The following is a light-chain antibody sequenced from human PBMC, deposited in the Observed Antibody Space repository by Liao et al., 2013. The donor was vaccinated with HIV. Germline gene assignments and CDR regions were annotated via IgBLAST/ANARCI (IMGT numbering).Light chain of an antibody. CDR3: QAWDTSTGV. CDR1: RLGNKF. V-gene: IGLV3-1*01. J-gene: IGLJ1*01. CDR2: RDK. Sequence: SYELTQPPSVSVSPGQTASITCSGDRLGNKFIYWYHVKPGQSPVLVLYRDKIRPSGIPERFSGSNSGNTATLTISGTQTVDEADYYCQAWDTSTGVFGAGTKVTVL.